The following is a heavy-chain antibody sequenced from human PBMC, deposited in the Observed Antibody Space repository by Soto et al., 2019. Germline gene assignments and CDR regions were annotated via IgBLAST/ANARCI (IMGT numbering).Heavy chain of an antibody. CDR2: INPSGGST. CDR1: GYTFTSYY. Sequence: QVQLVQSGAEVKKPGASVKVSCKASGYTFTSYYMHWVRQAPGQGLEWMGIINPSGGSTSYAQKFRGRVTMTRDTSTSTVYMELSSLRSEDTAVYYCATPRGGNSEADDAFDIWGQGTMVTVSS. D-gene: IGHD2-21*02. CDR3: ATPRGGNSEADDAFDI. J-gene: IGHJ3*02. V-gene: IGHV1-46*01.